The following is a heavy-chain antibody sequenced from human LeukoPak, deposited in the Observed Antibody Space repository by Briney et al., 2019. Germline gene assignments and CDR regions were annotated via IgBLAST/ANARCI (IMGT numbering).Heavy chain of an antibody. D-gene: IGHD2-15*01. CDR2: IYYSGST. CDR3: ARGYCSGGSCYLFDY. CDR1: GGSISSSSYY. V-gene: IGHV4-39*01. Sequence: SETLSLTCTVSGGSISSSSYYWGGIRQPPGKGLEWIGSIYYSGSTYYNPSLKSRVTISVDTSKNQFSLKLSSVTAADTAVYYFARGYCSGGSCYLFDYWGQGTLVTVSS. J-gene: IGHJ4*02.